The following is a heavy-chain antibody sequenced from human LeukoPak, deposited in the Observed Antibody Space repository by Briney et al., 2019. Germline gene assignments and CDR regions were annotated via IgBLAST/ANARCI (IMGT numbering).Heavy chain of an antibody. CDR3: ARVGGSQFDY. J-gene: IGHJ4*02. CDR1: GFTFNRYN. CDR2: ISTSSSYI. V-gene: IGHV3-21*01. D-gene: IGHD1-26*01. Sequence: GGSLRLSCAASGFTFNRYNMNWVRRAPGKGLEWVSSISTSSSYIYYADSVRGRFTISRDNAKNALYLQMNSLRAEDTAVYYCARVGGSQFDYWGQGTLVTVSS.